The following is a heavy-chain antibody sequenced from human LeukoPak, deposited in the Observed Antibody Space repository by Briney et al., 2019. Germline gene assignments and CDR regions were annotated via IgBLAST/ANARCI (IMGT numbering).Heavy chain of an antibody. D-gene: IGHD3-10*02. Sequence: PGGSLRLSCAASGFSFTAYWMSWVRQAPGKGLEWVSYISSSGSTIYYADSVKGRFTISRDNAKNSLYLQMNSLRAEDTAVYYCAELGITMIGGVWGKGTTVTISS. J-gene: IGHJ6*04. CDR2: ISSSGSTI. V-gene: IGHV3-48*04. CDR1: GFSFTAYW. CDR3: AELGITMIGGV.